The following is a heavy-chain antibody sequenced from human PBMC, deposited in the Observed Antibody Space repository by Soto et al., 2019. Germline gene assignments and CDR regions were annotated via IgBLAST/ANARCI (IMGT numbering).Heavy chain of an antibody. V-gene: IGHV3-23*01. D-gene: IGHD7-27*01. CDR3: AKDDNTNYWGRKIDY. CDR1: EFTFSSSA. Sequence: EVQLLESGGGLVPPGGSLSLSCADSEFTFSSSAMSWVRQAPGKGLEWVSAISGSGDTSYYADSVKGRFTISRDNSKNTLYLQMKSLRAEDTAIYYCAKDDNTNYWGRKIDYCGQGTLVTVSS. J-gene: IGHJ4*02. CDR2: ISGSGDTS.